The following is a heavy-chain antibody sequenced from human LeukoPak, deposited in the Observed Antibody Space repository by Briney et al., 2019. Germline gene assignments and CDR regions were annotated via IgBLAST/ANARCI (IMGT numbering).Heavy chain of an antibody. D-gene: IGHD6-19*01. CDR1: GYTFTGYY. CDR3: ARAPGSSGWYAFHY. J-gene: IGHJ4*02. Sequence: ALVKVSCKASGYTFTGYYMHWVRQAPGQGLEWMGWINPNSGGTNYAQKFQGRVTMTRDTSISTAYMELSRLRSDDTAVYYCARAPGSSGWYAFHYWGQGTLVTVSS. CDR2: INPNSGGT. V-gene: IGHV1-2*02.